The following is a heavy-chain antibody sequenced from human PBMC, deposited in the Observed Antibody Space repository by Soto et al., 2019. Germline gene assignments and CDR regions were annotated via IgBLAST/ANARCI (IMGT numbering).Heavy chain of an antibody. D-gene: IGHD3-22*01. Sequence: QVQLVESGGGLVKPGGSLRLSCAASGFTFSDYYMSWIRQAPGKGLEWVSYISSGSTIYYADSVKGRFTISRDNAKNSLYLQMNSLRAEDTAVYYCARDHDSSGYSYDFDYWGQGTLVTVSS. CDR3: ARDHDSSGYSYDFDY. CDR2: ISSGSTI. CDR1: GFTFSDYY. J-gene: IGHJ4*02. V-gene: IGHV3-11*01.